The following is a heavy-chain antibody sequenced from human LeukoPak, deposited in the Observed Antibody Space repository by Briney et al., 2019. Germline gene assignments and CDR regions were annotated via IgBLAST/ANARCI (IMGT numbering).Heavy chain of an antibody. CDR3: ASGYYDSSGYAFDY. D-gene: IGHD3-22*01. V-gene: IGHV4-39*07. CDR2: IYYSGST. CDR1: GGSISSSSYY. Sequence: SETLSLTCTVSGGSISSSSYYWGWIRQPPGKGLEWIGSIYYSGSTYYNPSLKSRVTISGDTSKNQFSLKLSSVTAADTAVYYCASGYYDSSGYAFDYWGQGILVTVAS. J-gene: IGHJ4*02.